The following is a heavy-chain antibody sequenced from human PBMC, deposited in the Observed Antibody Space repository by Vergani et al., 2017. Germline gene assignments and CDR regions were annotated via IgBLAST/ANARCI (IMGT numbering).Heavy chain of an antibody. CDR3: ARDQYSSSWSYWYFDL. CDR1: GGSISSGSYY. J-gene: IGHJ2*01. CDR2: IYTSGST. V-gene: IGHV4-61*02. D-gene: IGHD6-13*01. Sequence: QVQLQESGPGLVKPSQTLSLTCTVSGGSISSGSYYWSWIRQPAGKGLEWIGRIYTSGSTNYKPSLKSGVTISVDMSKNQFSLKLSSVTAADTAVYYCARDQYSSSWSYWYFDLWGRGTLVTVSS.